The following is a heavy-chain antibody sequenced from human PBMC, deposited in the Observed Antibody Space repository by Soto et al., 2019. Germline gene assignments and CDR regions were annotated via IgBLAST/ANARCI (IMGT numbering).Heavy chain of an antibody. D-gene: IGHD1-26*01. V-gene: IGHV4-4*07. CDR3: ARDRSGRVRYYFDS. CDR2: IYTTGST. J-gene: IGHJ4*02. Sequence: SETLSLTCTVSYGAMRSYYWSWIRQPAGKGLEWIGRIYTTGSTNYNPSLTSRVSMSIDTSKNQFSLNLTSVTASDKAVYYCARDRSGRVRYYFDSWGKGALVTVSS. CDR1: YGAMRSYY.